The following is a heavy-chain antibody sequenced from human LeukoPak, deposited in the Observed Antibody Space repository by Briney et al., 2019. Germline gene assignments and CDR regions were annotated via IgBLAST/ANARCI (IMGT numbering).Heavy chain of an antibody. CDR1: GGSFSGYC. CDR3: ARGGRIAAAGTGYFDY. Sequence: SETLSLTCAVYGGSFSGYCWSWIRQPPGKGLEWIGEINHSGSTNYNPSLKSRVTISVDTSKNQFSLKLSSVTAADTAVYYCARGGRIAAAGTGYFDYWGQGTLVTVSS. D-gene: IGHD6-13*01. V-gene: IGHV4-34*01. CDR2: INHSGST. J-gene: IGHJ4*02.